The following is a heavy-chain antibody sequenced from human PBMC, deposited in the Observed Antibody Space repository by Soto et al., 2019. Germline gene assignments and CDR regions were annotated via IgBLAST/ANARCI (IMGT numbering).Heavy chain of an antibody. Sequence: GESLKISCKGSGYSFTSYWIGWVRQMPGKGLEWMGIIYPGDSDTRYSPSFQGQVTISADKSISTAYLQWSSLKASDTAMYYCARRDFWSGYYPHPQYYFDYWGQGTLVTVSS. J-gene: IGHJ4*02. V-gene: IGHV5-51*01. CDR3: ARRDFWSGYYPHPQYYFDY. CDR1: GYSFTSYW. CDR2: IYPGDSDT. D-gene: IGHD3-3*01.